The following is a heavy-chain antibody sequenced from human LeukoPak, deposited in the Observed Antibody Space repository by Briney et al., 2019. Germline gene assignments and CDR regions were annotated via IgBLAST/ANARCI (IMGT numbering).Heavy chain of an antibody. V-gene: IGHV3-23*01. D-gene: IGHD5-12*01. CDR2: ISGSGGST. Sequence: GGSLRLSCAASGFTFSLYWMHWVRQAPGKGLEWVSAISGSGGSTYYADSVKGRFTISRDNSKNTLYLQMNSLRAEDTAVYYCAKGRDIVATIADYWGQGTLVTVSS. CDR1: GFTFSLYW. J-gene: IGHJ4*02. CDR3: AKGRDIVATIADY.